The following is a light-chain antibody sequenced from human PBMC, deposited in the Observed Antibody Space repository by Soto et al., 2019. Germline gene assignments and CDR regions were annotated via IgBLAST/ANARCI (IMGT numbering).Light chain of an antibody. J-gene: IGLJ1*01. CDR3: AAWDDSLNGYV. V-gene: IGLV1-44*01. CDR2: FNI. Sequence: QSVLSQPPSASGTPGQRVTISCSGSSSNIGSNTVSWYQQFPGTAPKLLIYFNIQRPSGVPDRFSGSKSGTSASLAISGLQSKDEADYFCAAWDDSLNGYVFGTGTKV. CDR1: SSNIGSNT.